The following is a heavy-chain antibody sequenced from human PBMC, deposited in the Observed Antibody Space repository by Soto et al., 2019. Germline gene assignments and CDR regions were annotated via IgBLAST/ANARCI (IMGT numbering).Heavy chain of an antibody. CDR3: ARDTTLLIWEYYFDY. D-gene: IGHD3-16*01. V-gene: IGHV3-21*01. CDR1: GFTFSSYS. J-gene: IGHJ4*02. CDR2: ISSSSSYI. Sequence: EVQLVESGGGLVKPGGSLRLSCAASGFTFSSYSMNWVRQAPGKGLEWVSSISSSSSYIYYADSVKGRFTISRDNAKNSLYLQMNSLRAEDTAVYYCARDTTLLIWEYYFDYWGQGTLVTVSS.